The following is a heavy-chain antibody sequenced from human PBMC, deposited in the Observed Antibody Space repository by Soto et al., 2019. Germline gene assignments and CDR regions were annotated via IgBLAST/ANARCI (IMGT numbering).Heavy chain of an antibody. CDR2: IYYSGST. V-gene: IGHV4-39*01. D-gene: IGHD6-13*01. Sequence: SETLSLTCTVSGGPISSSSYYWGWIRKPPGKGLEWIGSIYYSGSTYYNPSLKSRVTISVDTSKNQFSLKLSSVTAADTAVYYCAESYSSSWRDFDYWGQGTLVTVSS. CDR3: AESYSSSWRDFDY. J-gene: IGHJ4*02. CDR1: GGPISSSSYY.